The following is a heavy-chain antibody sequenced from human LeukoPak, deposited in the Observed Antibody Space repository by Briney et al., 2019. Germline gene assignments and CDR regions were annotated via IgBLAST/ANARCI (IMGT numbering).Heavy chain of an antibody. J-gene: IGHJ6*02. V-gene: IGHV3-23*01. D-gene: IGHD1-7*01. CDR2: ISASGANT. CDR1: GFTFSTYA. Sequence: PGGSLRLSCTASGFTFSTYAMTWVRQAPGEGLEWVSGISASGANTFYTDSVKGRFTISRDNSKKTLYLQMRSLRVEDSAIYYCAKDQGYSQYVNYHYGMNVWGQGTTVTV. CDR3: AKDQGYSQYVNYHYGMNV.